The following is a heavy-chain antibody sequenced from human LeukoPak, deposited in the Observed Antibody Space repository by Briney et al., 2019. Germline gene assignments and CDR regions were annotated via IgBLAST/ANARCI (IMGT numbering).Heavy chain of an antibody. CDR2: IFYSGSN. CDR1: GVSVIRGSYY. CDR3: ARVRYSDVLTGYYGDGYFDY. Sequence: SETLSLTCTVSGVSVIRGSYYWSWIRQPPGKGLEWIGSIFYSGSNYYNPSLKSRVTISVDTSRNQFSLKLNSVTAADTAVYYCARVRYSDVLTGYYGDGYFDYWGQGTLVTVSS. J-gene: IGHJ4*02. V-gene: IGHV4-39*07. D-gene: IGHD3-9*01.